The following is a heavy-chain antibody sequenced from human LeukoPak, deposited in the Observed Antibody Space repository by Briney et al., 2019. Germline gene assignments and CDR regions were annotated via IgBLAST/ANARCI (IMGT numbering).Heavy chain of an antibody. CDR3: ATDQRWYSGSYGFDP. CDR1: GYTLTELS. CDR2: FDPEDGET. V-gene: IGHV1-24*01. D-gene: IGHD1-26*01. Sequence: ASVKVSCKVSGYTLTELSMHWVRQAPGKGLEGMGGFDPEDGETIYAQKFQGRVTMTEDTSTDTAYMELSSLRSEDTAVYYCATDQRWYSGSYGFDPWGQGTLVTVSS. J-gene: IGHJ5*02.